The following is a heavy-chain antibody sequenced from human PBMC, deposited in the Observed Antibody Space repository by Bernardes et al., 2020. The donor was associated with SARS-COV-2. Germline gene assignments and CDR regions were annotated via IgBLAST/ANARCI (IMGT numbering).Heavy chain of an antibody. CDR2: IPYDGSDK. V-gene: IGHV3-30-3*01. Sequence: GGSLRLSCAASGFTFSSYAMHWVRQAPGKGLEWVAGIPYDGSDKYYADSVKGRFTISRDNSKNTLYLQMNSLRAEDTAVYYCARGHLRFLEWLSVEFWGQGTLVTVSS. CDR1: GFTFSSYA. CDR3: ARGHLRFLEWLSVEF. D-gene: IGHD3-3*01. J-gene: IGHJ4*02.